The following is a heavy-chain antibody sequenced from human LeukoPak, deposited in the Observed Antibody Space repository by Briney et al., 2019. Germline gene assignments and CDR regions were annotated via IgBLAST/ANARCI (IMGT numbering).Heavy chain of an antibody. Sequence: SETLSLTCTVSGGSISSYYWSWIRQPDGKGLEWIGRIYTSGSTNYNPSLKSRVTMSVDTSKNQFSLKLTSVTAADTAVYYCARDLSHSGWYQEGYWGQGTLVTVSS. CDR3: ARDLSHSGWYQEGY. J-gene: IGHJ4*02. CDR2: IYTSGST. D-gene: IGHD6-19*01. CDR1: GGSISSYY. V-gene: IGHV4-4*07.